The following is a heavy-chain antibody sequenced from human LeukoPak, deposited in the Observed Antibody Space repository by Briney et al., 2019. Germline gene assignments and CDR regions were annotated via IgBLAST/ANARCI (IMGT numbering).Heavy chain of an antibody. D-gene: IGHD3-9*01. V-gene: IGHV3-13*01. Sequence: GGSLRLSCAASGFTLSSYDIHWVRQLTGKALEWVTAIATFGNTHYSDSVRGRFTISRENAKNSVSLEMNSLRDEDTAVYYCAREYILYGYWHFDLWGRGTPVTVSS. J-gene: IGHJ2*01. CDR1: GFTLSSYD. CDR3: AREYILYGYWHFDL. CDR2: IATFGNT.